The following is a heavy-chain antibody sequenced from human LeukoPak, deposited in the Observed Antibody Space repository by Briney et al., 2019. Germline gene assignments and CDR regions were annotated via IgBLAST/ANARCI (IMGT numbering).Heavy chain of an antibody. CDR1: GFTFDDYA. D-gene: IGHD2-15*01. Sequence: GGSLRLSCAASGFTFDDYAMHWVRQVPGKGLEWVSSISSSSTYIKYADSVKGRFTISRDNAKNSLYLQMNSLRAEDTAVYYCARGKWSTRHWGQGTLVTVSS. CDR2: ISSSSTYI. J-gene: IGHJ4*02. CDR3: ARGKWSTRH. V-gene: IGHV3-21*01.